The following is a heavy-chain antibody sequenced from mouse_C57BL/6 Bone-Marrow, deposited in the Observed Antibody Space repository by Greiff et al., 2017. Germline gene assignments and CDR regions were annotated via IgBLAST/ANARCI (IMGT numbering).Heavy chain of an antibody. V-gene: IGHV1-15*01. D-gene: IGHD1-1*01. CDR2: IDPETGVT. CDR3: KRSTTVVARDY. J-gene: IGHJ2*01. Sequence: VQLQQSGAELVRPGASVTLSCKASGYTFTDYEMHWVKQTPVHGLEWIGAIDPETGVTAYNQKFKGKAILTADKSSSTAYMKRRSLTSEDSAVYNCKRSTTVVARDYWGKGTTLTVSS. CDR1: GYTFTDYE.